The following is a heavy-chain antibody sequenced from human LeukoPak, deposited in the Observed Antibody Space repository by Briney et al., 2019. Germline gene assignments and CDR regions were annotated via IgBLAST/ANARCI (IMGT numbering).Heavy chain of an antibody. CDR3: VFGGWYFSY. V-gene: IGHV3-7*01. J-gene: IGHJ4*02. CDR1: GYIFSDHW. CDR2: IKEDGSES. D-gene: IGHD6-19*01. Sequence: PGGSLRLSCAASGYIFSDHWMSWVRQTPGKGLEWVANIKEDGSESYYVDSVKGRFTISRDNAKKSLYLQMDGLRAEDTAVYHCVFGGWYFSYWGQGTLVTVSS.